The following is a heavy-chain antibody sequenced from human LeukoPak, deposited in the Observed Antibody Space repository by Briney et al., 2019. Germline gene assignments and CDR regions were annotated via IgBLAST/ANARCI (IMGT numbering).Heavy chain of an antibody. CDR3: AKDRASGSGSYSYRGFDY. CDR2: ISGSGDYT. CDR1: GFTVSNNY. Sequence: GGSLRLSCAVSGFTVSNNYMSWVRQAPGRGLEWVSAISGSGDYTNYADSVKGRFTISRDNSKNTLYLQMNSLRAEDTAVYYCAKDRASGSGSYSYRGFDYWGQGTLVTVSS. V-gene: IGHV3-23*01. J-gene: IGHJ4*02. D-gene: IGHD6-19*01.